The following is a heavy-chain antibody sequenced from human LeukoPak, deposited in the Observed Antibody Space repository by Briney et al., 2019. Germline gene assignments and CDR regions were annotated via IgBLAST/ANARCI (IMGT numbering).Heavy chain of an antibody. CDR2: IYYSGST. V-gene: IGHV4-59*12. Sequence: SETLSLTCTASGGSISSYYWSWIRQPPGKGLEWIGYIYYSGSTNYNPSLKSRVTMSVDTSKNQFSLKLSSVTAADTAVYYCASSDYALDYWGQGTLVTVSS. J-gene: IGHJ4*02. CDR3: ASSDYALDY. D-gene: IGHD4-17*01. CDR1: GGSISSYY.